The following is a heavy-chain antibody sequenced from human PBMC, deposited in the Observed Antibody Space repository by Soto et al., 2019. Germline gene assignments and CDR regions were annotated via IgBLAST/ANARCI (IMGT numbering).Heavy chain of an antibody. CDR2: ISAYNGNT. CDR3: ARSKYYDFWSGFQPSYYGMDV. Sequence: GASVKVSCKASGYTFTSYGISWVRQAPGQGLEWMGWISAYNGNTNYAQKLQGRVTMTTDTSTSTAYMELRSLRSDDTAVYYCARSKYYDFWSGFQPSYYGMDVWGQGTTVTVS. CDR1: GYTFTSYG. D-gene: IGHD3-3*01. V-gene: IGHV1-18*04. J-gene: IGHJ6*02.